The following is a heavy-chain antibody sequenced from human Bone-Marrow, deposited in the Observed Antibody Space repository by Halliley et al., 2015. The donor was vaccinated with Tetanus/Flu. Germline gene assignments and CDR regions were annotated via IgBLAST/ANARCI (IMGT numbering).Heavy chain of an antibody. CDR3: ARHVSNSSPGGKRALDV. CDR1: GGSISTHY. V-gene: IGHV4-59*08. CDR2: IYYSGST. Sequence: LRLSCTVSGGSISTHYWTWIRQTPGKTLEWIGYIYYSGSTNYNPSLNGRVTISIDTSRKQFALKMTSVTAADTAVYYCARHVSNSSPGGKRALDVWGPGAAVSVSS. D-gene: IGHD2-8*01. J-gene: IGHJ6*02.